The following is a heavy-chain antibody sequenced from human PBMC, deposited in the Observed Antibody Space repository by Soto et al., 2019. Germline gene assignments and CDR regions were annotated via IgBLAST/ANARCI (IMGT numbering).Heavy chain of an antibody. CDR3: VTGKYIFALRSPFYL. CDR2: ISYDGDTK. Sequence: QVQLEESGGGVVQPGRSLRLSCAASEFDFSNFAMHWVRQAPGKGLEWMAVISYDGDTKYYADSAKGRFTISRDNSKNTLYLEMTSLSTEAIAVYYCVTGKYIFALRSPFYLCGQGSLVSVSS. CDR1: EFDFSNFA. J-gene: IGHJ5*02. V-gene: IGHV3-30*14. D-gene: IGHD3-3*02.